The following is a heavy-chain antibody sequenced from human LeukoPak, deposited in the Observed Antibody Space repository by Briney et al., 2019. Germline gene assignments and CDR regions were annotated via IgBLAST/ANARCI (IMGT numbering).Heavy chain of an antibody. D-gene: IGHD6-13*01. CDR2: MNPQSGDT. Sequence: ASVKVSCKASGYTFTSYDINWVRQATGQGLEWMGWMNPQSGDTDYTQKFQGRVTMTRDMSTSTVYMELSSLRSEDTAVYYCARDGSSWYGSGYYYYMDVWGKGTTVTVSS. CDR1: GYTFTSYD. V-gene: IGHV1-8*01. CDR3: ARDGSSWYGSGYYYYMDV. J-gene: IGHJ6*03.